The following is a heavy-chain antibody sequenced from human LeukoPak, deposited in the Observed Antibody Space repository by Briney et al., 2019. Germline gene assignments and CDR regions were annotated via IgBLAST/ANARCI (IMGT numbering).Heavy chain of an antibody. CDR1: GFTFSSYW. CDR3: ARLPAYCSSTSCYYDY. Sequence: GGSLRLSCVASGFTFSSYWMTWVRQAPGKGLEWVSYISSASGSIYYADSVKGRFTVSRDNAKNSLFLQMNSLRAEDTAVYYCARLPAYCSSTSCYYDYWGQRTLVTVSS. V-gene: IGHV3-48*04. CDR2: ISSASGSI. D-gene: IGHD2-2*01. J-gene: IGHJ4*02.